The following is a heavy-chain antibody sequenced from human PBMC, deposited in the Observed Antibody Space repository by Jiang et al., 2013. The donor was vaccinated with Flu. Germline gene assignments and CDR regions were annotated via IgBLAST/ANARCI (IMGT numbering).Heavy chain of an antibody. J-gene: IGHJ6*02. Sequence: GAEVKKPGASVKVSCKASGYTFTSYGISWVRQAPGQGLEWMGWISAYNGNTNYAQKLQGRVTMTTDTSTSTAYMELRSLRSDDTAVYYCARDTDNDFWSGYYYYYYGMDVWGQGTTVTVSS. CDR1: GYTFTSYG. CDR2: ISAYNGNT. V-gene: IGHV1-18*01. CDR3: ARDTDNDFWSGYYYYYYGMDV. D-gene: IGHD3-3*01.